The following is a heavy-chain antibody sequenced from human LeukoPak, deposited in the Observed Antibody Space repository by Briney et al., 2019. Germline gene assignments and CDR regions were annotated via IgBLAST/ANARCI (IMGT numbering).Heavy chain of an antibody. V-gene: IGHV4-59*08. CDR3: ARHTSVGAPLVAFDI. D-gene: IGHD1-26*01. CDR1: GGSISSYY. Sequence: SETLSLTCIASGGSISSYYWSWIRQPPGKGLEWIGYSYYSGSTNYNPSLKSRVTISLDTSKNQFSLMLSSVTAADTAVYYCARHTSVGAPLVAFDIWGQGTIVTVS. J-gene: IGHJ3*02. CDR2: SYYSGST.